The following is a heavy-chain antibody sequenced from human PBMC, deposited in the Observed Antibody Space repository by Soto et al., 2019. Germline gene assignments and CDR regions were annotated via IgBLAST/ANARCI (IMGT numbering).Heavy chain of an antibody. Sequence: GGSLRLSCAASGFTFSSYWMRWVRQAPGKGLEWVANIKQDGSEKYYVDSVKGRFTISRDNAKNLLYLQMNSLRAEDTAVYYCARGFYSSSWYTRQVVPDYWGQGTLVTVSS. J-gene: IGHJ4*02. CDR3: ARGFYSSSWYTRQVVPDY. CDR1: GFTFSSYW. V-gene: IGHV3-7*01. CDR2: IKQDGSEK. D-gene: IGHD6-13*01.